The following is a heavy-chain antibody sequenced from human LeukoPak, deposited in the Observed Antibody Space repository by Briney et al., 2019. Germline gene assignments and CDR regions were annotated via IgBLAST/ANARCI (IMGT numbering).Heavy chain of an antibody. CDR3: ARDDFGDSLYYFDY. Sequence: GGSLRLSCVPSGLTVSSNYMSWVRQAPGKGLEWVSVTYSGGSTDYADSVKGRFTVSRDNSMNTLYLQMKSLRAEDTAVYYCARDDFGDSLYYFDYWGQGTLVTVSS. CDR2: TYSGGST. V-gene: IGHV3-66*01. CDR1: GLTVSSNY. D-gene: IGHD4-17*01. J-gene: IGHJ4*02.